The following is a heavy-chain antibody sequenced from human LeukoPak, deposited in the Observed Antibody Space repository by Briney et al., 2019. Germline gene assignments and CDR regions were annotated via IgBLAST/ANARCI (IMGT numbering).Heavy chain of an antibody. V-gene: IGHV4-39*01. J-gene: IGHJ5*02. CDR1: GGSISSSSYY. CDR3: ARHAESSGWYLNWFDP. D-gene: IGHD6-19*01. CDR2: IYYSGST. Sequence: PSETLSLTCTVSGGSISSSSYYWGWIRQPPGKGLEWIGTIYYSGSTYYNPSLKSRVTISVDTSKNQFSLKLSSVTAADTAVYYCARHAESSGWYLNWFDPRGQGTLVTVSS.